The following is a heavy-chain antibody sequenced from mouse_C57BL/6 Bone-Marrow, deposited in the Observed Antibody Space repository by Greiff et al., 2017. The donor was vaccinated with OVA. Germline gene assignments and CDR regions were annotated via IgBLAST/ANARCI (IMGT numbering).Heavy chain of an antibody. D-gene: IGHD1-1*01. V-gene: IGHV1-75*01. J-gene: IGHJ3*01. CDR3: AREDYYGSSYVAY. Sequence: VKLVESGPELVKPGASVKISCKASGYTFTDYYINWVKQRPGQGLEWIGWIFPGSGSTYYNEKFKGKATLTVDKSSSTAYMLLSSLTSEDSAVYFCAREDYYGSSYVAYWGQGTLVTVSA. CDR1: GYTFTDYY. CDR2: IFPGSGST.